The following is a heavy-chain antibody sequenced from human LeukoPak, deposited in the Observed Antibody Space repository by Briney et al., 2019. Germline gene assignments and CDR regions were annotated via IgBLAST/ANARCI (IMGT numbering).Heavy chain of an antibody. CDR1: GFTFSSYD. V-gene: IGHV3-48*03. J-gene: IGHJ4*02. CDR3: ASGQDYSFDY. Sequence: SGGSLRLSCAASGFTFSSYDMNWVRQAPGKGLEWVSYISSSGSTIYYAGSVKGRFTISRDNAKNSLYLQMNSLRAEDTAAYYCASGQDYSFDYWGQGTLVTVSS. CDR2: ISSSGSTI. D-gene: IGHD3-10*01.